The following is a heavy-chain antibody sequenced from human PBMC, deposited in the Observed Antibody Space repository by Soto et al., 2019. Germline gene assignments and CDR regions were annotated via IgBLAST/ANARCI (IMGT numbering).Heavy chain of an antibody. CDR1: GGSISSYY. CDR3: ARVRRRKLLWFGELLGYYFDY. V-gene: IGHV4-59*01. Sequence: SETLSLTCTVSGGSISSYYWSWIRQPPGKGLEWIGYIYYSGSTNYNPSLKSRVTISVDTSKNQFSLKLSSVTAADTAVYYCARVRRRKLLWFGELLGYYFDYWGQGTLVTVSS. CDR2: IYYSGST. D-gene: IGHD3-10*01. J-gene: IGHJ4*02.